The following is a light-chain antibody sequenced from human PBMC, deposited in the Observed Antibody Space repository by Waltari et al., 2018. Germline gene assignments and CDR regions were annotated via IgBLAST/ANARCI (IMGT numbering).Light chain of an antibody. Sequence: QSVLTQSPSASGTSGQRVTISCSGSSSNIGRDIVNWYRHLPGTAPKLLIYNNNQRPSGVPDRFSGSKSGTSSSLAICGLQSEDEADYYCAAWDDSLNGVVFGGGTKLSVL. CDR1: SSNIGRDI. J-gene: IGLJ2*01. CDR2: NNN. V-gene: IGLV1-44*01. CDR3: AAWDDSLNGVV.